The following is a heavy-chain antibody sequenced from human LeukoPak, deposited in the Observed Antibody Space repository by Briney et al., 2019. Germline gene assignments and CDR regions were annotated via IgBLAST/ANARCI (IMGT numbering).Heavy chain of an antibody. J-gene: IGHJ5*02. D-gene: IGHD3-10*01. CDR3: ALLSISNWFDP. V-gene: IGHV1-2*02. CDR2: INPNSGGT. CDR1: GYTFTGYY. Sequence: ASVKVSCKASGYTFTGYYMHWVRQAPGQGLEWMGWINPNSGGTNYAQKFQGRVTLTTDTSTSTAYMELRSLRSDDTAVYYCALLSISNWFDPWGQGTLVTVSS.